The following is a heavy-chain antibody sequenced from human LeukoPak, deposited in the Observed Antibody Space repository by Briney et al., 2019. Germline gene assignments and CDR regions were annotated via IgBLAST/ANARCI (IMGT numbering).Heavy chain of an antibody. CDR2: IYYSGST. J-gene: IGHJ4*02. Sequence: SETLSLTCTVSGGSISGSSYYWVWIRQPPGKGLEWIGNIYYSGSTYYNPSLKSRVTISVDTSKNQFSLKLSSVTAADTAVYYCARDSGYSSGQYFDYWGQGTLVTVSS. V-gene: IGHV4-39*07. CDR1: GGSISGSSYY. D-gene: IGHD6-19*01. CDR3: ARDSGYSSGQYFDY.